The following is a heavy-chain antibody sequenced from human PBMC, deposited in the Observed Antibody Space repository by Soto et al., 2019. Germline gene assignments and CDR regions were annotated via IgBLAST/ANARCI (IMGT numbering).Heavy chain of an antibody. V-gene: IGHV3-74*01. J-gene: IGHJ5*02. CDR3: AGGPYNWNYGNNWFDP. Sequence: LRLSCAASGFTFSSYWMHWVRQAPGKGLVWVSRINSDGSSTSYADSVKGRFTISRDNAKNTLYLQMNSLRAEDTAVYYCAGGPYNWNYGNNWFDPWGQGTLVTVSS. CDR2: INSDGSST. CDR1: GFTFSSYW. D-gene: IGHD1-7*01.